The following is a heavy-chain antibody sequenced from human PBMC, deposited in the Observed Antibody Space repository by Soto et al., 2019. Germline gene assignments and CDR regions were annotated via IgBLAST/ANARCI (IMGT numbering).Heavy chain of an antibody. J-gene: IGHJ4*02. V-gene: IGHV1-3*05. D-gene: IGHD3-22*01. CDR1: GYTFTSYA. CDR3: ARGSGPMIEWP. CDR2: INAGNGNT. Sequence: QVQLVQSGAEEKKPGASVKVSCKASGYTFTSYAMHWARQAPGQRLEGMGWINAGNGNTKYSQKFQGRVTITRDTSASTAYMELSSLRSEDTAVYYCARGSGPMIEWPWGQGTLVTVSS.